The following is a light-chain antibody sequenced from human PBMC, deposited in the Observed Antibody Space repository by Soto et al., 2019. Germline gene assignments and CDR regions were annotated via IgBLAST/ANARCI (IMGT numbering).Light chain of an antibody. Sequence: DIQMTQSPSSLSASVGDRVTITCQASQDISNYLNWYQQKPGKAPKLLIYDASNLETGVPSRFSGSGSGTDLTCTISRLLPEDIATYYCQQYYNLPTFGQGTRLEIK. J-gene: IGKJ5*01. CDR2: DAS. V-gene: IGKV1-33*01. CDR1: QDISNY. CDR3: QQYYNLPT.